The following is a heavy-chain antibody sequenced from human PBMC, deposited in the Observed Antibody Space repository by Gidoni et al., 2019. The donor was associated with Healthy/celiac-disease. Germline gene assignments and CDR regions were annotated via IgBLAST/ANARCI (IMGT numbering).Heavy chain of an antibody. CDR1: GYTFTSYD. CDR2: MNPNSGNT. Sequence: QVQLVQSGAEVKKPGASVKVSCKASGYTFTSYDINRVRQATGQGLEWMGWMNPNSGNTGYAQKFQGRVTMTRNTSISTAYMELSSLRSEDTAVYYCARVISTVLLWFGELLPPHYYGMDVWGQGTTVTVSS. V-gene: IGHV1-8*01. D-gene: IGHD3-10*01. CDR3: ARVISTVLLWFGELLPPHYYGMDV. J-gene: IGHJ6*02.